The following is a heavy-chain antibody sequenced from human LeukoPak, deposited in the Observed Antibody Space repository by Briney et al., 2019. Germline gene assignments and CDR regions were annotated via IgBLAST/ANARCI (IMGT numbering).Heavy chain of an antibody. D-gene: IGHD3-22*01. V-gene: IGHV3-30*18. CDR3: AKLMVVSYFDY. J-gene: IGHJ4*02. CDR2: ISYDGSNK. Sequence: PGGSLRLSCAASGFTFSSYGMHWVRQAPGKGLEWVAVISYDGSNKYYADSVKGRFTISRDNSKNTLYLQMNSLRAEDTAVYYCAKLMVVSYFDYWGQGTLVTVSS. CDR1: GFTFSSYG.